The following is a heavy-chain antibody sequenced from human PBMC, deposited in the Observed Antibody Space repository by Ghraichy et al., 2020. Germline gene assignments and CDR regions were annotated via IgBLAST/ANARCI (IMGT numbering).Heavy chain of an antibody. D-gene: IGHD6-19*01. CDR2: SDEDGSHA. Sequence: GGSLRLSCAASEFTFSNYWMHWVRQAPGKGLLWVSRSDEDGSHADHADSVKGRFTISRDNAKNILYLQMNSLRVEDTAVYYCARGASGWIGIDVWGQGTTVTVSS. CDR3: ARGASGWIGIDV. CDR1: EFTFSNYW. J-gene: IGHJ6*02. V-gene: IGHV3-74*01.